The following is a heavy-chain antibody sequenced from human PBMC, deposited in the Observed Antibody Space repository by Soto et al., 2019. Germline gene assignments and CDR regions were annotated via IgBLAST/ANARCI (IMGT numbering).Heavy chain of an antibody. Sequence: SETLSLTCTVSGGSVSSGSYYWSWIRQPPGKGLEWIGYIYYSGSTNYNPSLKSRVTISVDTSKNQFSLKLSSVTAADTAVYYCARDQGNCSGGSCYSSLNLFDPWGQGTLVTXSS. CDR3: ARDQGNCSGGSCYSSLNLFDP. V-gene: IGHV4-61*01. J-gene: IGHJ5*02. D-gene: IGHD2-15*01. CDR2: IYYSGST. CDR1: GGSVSSGSYY.